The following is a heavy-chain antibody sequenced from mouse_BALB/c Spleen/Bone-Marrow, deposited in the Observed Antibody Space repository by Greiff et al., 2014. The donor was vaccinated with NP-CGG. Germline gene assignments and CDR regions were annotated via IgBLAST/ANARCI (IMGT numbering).Heavy chain of an antibody. J-gene: IGHJ3*01. CDR3: SRNYDFWFGY. CDR1: GFTFSSSG. CDR2: ISSGSRTI. D-gene: IGHD2-4*01. V-gene: IGHV5-17*02. Sequence: EVQLVESGGGLVQPGGSRKLSCAASGFTFSSSGMHWIRQAPEKGLEWVAYISSGSRTIYYADTVRGRFTISRDNPKNTLFLQMTSLRSEDTAMYYCSRNYDFWFGYWGQGTLVTVSA.